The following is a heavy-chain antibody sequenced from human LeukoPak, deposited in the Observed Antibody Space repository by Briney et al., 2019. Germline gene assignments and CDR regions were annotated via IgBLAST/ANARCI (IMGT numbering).Heavy chain of an antibody. Sequence: SETLSLTCTVSGGSISSYYWSWIRQPPGKGLEWIGYIYYSGSTNYNPSLKSRVTISVDTSKNQFSLKLSSVTAADTAVYYCAGTVATIPPEPFDYWGQGTLVTVSS. CDR3: AGTVATIPPEPFDY. D-gene: IGHD5-24*01. V-gene: IGHV4-59*01. CDR1: GGSISSYY. CDR2: IYYSGST. J-gene: IGHJ4*02.